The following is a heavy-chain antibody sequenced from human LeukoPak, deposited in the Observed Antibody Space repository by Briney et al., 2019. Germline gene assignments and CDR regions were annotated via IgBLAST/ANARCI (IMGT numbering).Heavy chain of an antibody. CDR1: GFTFSSYA. Sequence: GGSLRLSCAASGFTFSSYAMSWVRQAPGKGLEWVSAISGSGGSTYYADSVKGRFTISRDNSKNTLYLQMNSLRAEDTAVYYCAKHEDGYYYYGVDVWGQGTTVTVSS. J-gene: IGHJ6*02. CDR3: AKHEDGYYYYGVDV. CDR2: ISGSGGST. D-gene: IGHD5-24*01. V-gene: IGHV3-23*01.